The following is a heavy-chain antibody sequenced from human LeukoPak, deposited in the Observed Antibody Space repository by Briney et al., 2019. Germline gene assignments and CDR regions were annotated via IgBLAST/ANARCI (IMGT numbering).Heavy chain of an antibody. Sequence: SETLSLTCTVSGGSISSYYWSWIRQPPGKGLEWIGYIYYSGSTNYNPSLKSRVTISVDTSKNQFSLKLSSVTAADTAVYHCARDIHCSGGSCYPNDAFDIWGQGTMVTVSS. V-gene: IGHV4-59*01. CDR2: IYYSGST. J-gene: IGHJ3*02. CDR3: ARDIHCSGGSCYPNDAFDI. D-gene: IGHD2-15*01. CDR1: GGSISSYY.